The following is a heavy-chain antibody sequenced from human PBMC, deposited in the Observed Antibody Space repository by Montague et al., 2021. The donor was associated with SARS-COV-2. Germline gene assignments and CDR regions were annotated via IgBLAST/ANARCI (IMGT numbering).Heavy chain of an antibody. D-gene: IGHD2-21*01. CDR3: ARGFRGGYSTFDY. V-gene: IGHV3-30*04. J-gene: IGHJ4*02. Sequence: SLSLSCAASGFTFSSYAMHWVRQAPGKGLEWVAVISYDGSNKYYADSVKGRFTISRDNSKNTLYLQMNSLRAEDTAVYYCARGFRGGYSTFDYWGQGTLVTGSS. CDR2: ISYDGSNK. CDR1: GFTFSSYA.